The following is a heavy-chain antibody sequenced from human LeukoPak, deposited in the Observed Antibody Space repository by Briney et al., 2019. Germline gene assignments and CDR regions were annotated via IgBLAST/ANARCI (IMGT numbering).Heavy chain of an antibody. Sequence: SETLSLTCTVSGFSISNGYYWGWIRQPPGKGLEWIAHIYHSGSTYYDVSLKSRLTISVDRSKNQFSQRLSSVTAADTAVYYCARVPWARDPNYFDSWGQGILVTVSS. CDR2: IYHSGST. V-gene: IGHV4-38-2*02. D-gene: IGHD3-10*01. CDR3: ARVPWARDPNYFDS. J-gene: IGHJ4*02. CDR1: GFSISNGYY.